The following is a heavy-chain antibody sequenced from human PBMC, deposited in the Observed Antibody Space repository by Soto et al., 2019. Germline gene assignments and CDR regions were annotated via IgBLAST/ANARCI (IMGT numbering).Heavy chain of an antibody. J-gene: IGHJ4*02. CDR1: GYTLSSYY. Sequence: ASVKVACKASGYTLSSYYMHWVRQAPGQGLEWMGIINTSGGSTTYAQKFQGRVTMTRDTSTSTVYMELSSLTSEDTAVYYCARDLGGWPDYWGQGTLVTVSS. CDR2: INTSGGST. V-gene: IGHV1-46*01. D-gene: IGHD6-19*01. CDR3: ARDLGGWPDY.